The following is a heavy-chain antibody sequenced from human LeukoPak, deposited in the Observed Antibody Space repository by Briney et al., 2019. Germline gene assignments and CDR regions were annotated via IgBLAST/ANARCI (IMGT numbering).Heavy chain of an antibody. D-gene: IGHD4-23*01. V-gene: IGHV3-74*01. CDR3: ARGRPHGNDY. J-gene: IGHJ4*02. Sequence: GGSLRLSCAASGFTSSSYWMNWVRQVPGKGLVWVSRIASDGSSTTYADSVKGRFSISRDNAKNTLYLQMNSLRVEDTAVYYCARGRPHGNDYWGQGTLVTVSS. CDR1: GFTSSSYW. CDR2: IASDGSST.